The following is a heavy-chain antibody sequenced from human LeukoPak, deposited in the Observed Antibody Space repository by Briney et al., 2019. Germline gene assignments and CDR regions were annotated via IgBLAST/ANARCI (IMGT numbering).Heavy chain of an antibody. CDR1: GGSISSYY. J-gene: IGHJ3*02. D-gene: IGHD3-22*01. Sequence: SETLSLTCTVSGGSISSYYWSWIRQPPGKGLEWVGYIYYSGSTNYNPSLKSRVTISVDTSKNQFSLKLSSVTAADTAVYYCAREQYYYDSSGSGAFDIWGQGTMVTVSS. CDR3: AREQYYYDSSGSGAFDI. V-gene: IGHV4-59*01. CDR2: IYYSGST.